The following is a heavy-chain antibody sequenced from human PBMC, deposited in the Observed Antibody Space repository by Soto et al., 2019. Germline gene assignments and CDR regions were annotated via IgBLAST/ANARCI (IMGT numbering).Heavy chain of an antibody. V-gene: IGHV1-46*04. CDR3: ARESSGYYWVH. Sequence: QVQLVQSGAEVRKPGASVRVSCKASGYPLTGYYMHWVRQAPGHGLEWMGRINPSDGSTGHTPKLQDRLTMTRDTSTSTVYMELSGLKSDDTAVYYCARESSGYYWVHWGQGTLVTVS. J-gene: IGHJ4*02. D-gene: IGHD3-22*01. CDR1: GYPLTGYY. CDR2: INPSDGST.